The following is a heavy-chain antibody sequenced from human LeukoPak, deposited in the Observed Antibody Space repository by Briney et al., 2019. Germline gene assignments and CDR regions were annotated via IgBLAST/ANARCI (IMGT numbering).Heavy chain of an antibody. D-gene: IGHD2-2*01. CDR2: IKQDGSEK. CDR1: GFAFSSYG. Sequence: GGSLRLSCAASGFAFSSYGMSWVRQAPGKGLEWVANIKQDGSEKDYVDSVKGRFTISRENGKNSLYLEMNSLRPEDTALYYCARVGTGLRYGSSTSCYAFYYWGQGTLVTVSS. J-gene: IGHJ4*02. V-gene: IGHV3-7*01. CDR3: ARVGTGLRYGSSTSCYAFYY.